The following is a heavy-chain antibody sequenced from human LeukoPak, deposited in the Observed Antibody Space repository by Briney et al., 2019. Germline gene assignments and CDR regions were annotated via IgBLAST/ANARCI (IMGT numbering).Heavy chain of an antibody. V-gene: IGHV3-64*01. Sequence: GGSLRLSCAASGFTFSSYAMRWVRQAPGKGLEYVSAVSSSGGSTYYANSVKGRFTISRDNSKNTLYLQMGSLRAEDMAVYYCSRDLFTSSSYFYYMDVWGKGTTVTVSS. D-gene: IGHD6-6*01. CDR2: VSSSGGST. CDR3: SRDLFTSSSYFYYMDV. J-gene: IGHJ6*03. CDR1: GFTFSSYA.